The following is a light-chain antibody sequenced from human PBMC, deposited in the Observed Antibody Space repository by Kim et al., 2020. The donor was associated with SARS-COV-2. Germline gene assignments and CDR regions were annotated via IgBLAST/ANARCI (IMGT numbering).Light chain of an antibody. CDR2: GAS. Sequence: PGERVTLSCRASQSVVNNLAWYQQKPGQAPRLLIYGASTRATDIPARFSGSGSGTGFTLTISSLQSEDFAVYYCQQYNTWLYTFGQGTKLEI. CDR1: QSVVNN. V-gene: IGKV3-15*01. J-gene: IGKJ2*01. CDR3: QQYNTWLYT.